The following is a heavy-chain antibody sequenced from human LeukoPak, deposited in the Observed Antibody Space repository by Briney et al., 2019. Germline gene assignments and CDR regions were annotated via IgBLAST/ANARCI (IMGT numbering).Heavy chain of an antibody. J-gene: IGHJ4*02. Sequence: SETLSLTCTVSGASINSYYFTWIRQLAGKGLEWIGRVFSDGATDYNPSLQSRVTMSLDTSKNQVSLKLSSVAAADTAVYYCARTFCSGGNCFHFDYWGQGTLVTVSS. V-gene: IGHV4-4*07. D-gene: IGHD2-15*01. CDR2: VFSDGAT. CDR1: GASINSYY. CDR3: ARTFCSGGNCFHFDY.